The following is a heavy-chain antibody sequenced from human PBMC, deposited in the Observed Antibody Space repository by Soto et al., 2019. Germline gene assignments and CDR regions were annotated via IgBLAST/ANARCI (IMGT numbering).Heavy chain of an antibody. V-gene: IGHV4-31*03. J-gene: IGHJ4*02. CDR2: IYYSGMT. CDR1: GGSITSGGYY. D-gene: IGHD6-19*01. Sequence: QVQLQESGPGLVKPSQTLSLTCTVSGGSITSGGYYWSWIRQHPGKGLEWIGYIYYSGMTYYNPSLRSRVSISVDTSMNQFYLKVYSVTAPDTAVYYCAIDLAGSSAWDSGQGTLVTVSS. CDR3: AIDLAGSSAWD.